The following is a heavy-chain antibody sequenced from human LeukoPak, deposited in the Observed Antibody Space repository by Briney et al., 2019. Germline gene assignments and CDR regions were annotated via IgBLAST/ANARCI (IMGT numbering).Heavy chain of an antibody. CDR3: ATGYGDYEIGFDY. V-gene: IGHV3-74*01. D-gene: IGHD4-17*01. CDR2: INSDGSST. J-gene: IGHJ4*02. CDR1: GFTFSSYW. Sequence: PGESLRLSCAASGFTFSSYWMHWVRQAPGKGLVWVSRINSDGSSTSYADSVKGRFTISRDNAKNTLYLQMNSLRAEDTAVYYCATGYGDYEIGFDYWGQGTLVTVSS.